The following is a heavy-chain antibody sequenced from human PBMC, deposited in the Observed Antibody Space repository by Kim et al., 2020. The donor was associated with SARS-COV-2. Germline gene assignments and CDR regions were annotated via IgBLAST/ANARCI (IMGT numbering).Heavy chain of an antibody. J-gene: IGHJ5*02. V-gene: IGHV3-7*01. CDR2: IKQDGSEK. D-gene: IGHD6-13*01. CDR1: GFTFSSYW. CDR3: ARRGIAAAGYNWFDP. Sequence: GGSLRLSCAASGFTFSSYWMSWVRQAPGKGLEWVANIKQDGSEKYYVDSVKGRFTISRDNAKNSLYLQMNSLRAEDTAVYYCARRGIAAAGYNWFDPWGQGTLVTVSS.